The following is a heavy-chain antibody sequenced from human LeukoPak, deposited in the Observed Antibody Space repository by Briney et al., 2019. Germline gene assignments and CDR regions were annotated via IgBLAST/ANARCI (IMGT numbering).Heavy chain of an antibody. V-gene: IGHV1-2*06. Sequence: ASVKVSCKAFGYTFTGYYMHWVRQAPGQGLEWMGRINPNSGGTNYAQKFQGRVTMTRDTSISKAYMELSRQRSDDTAVYYCARMGGVVVAFDDAFDIWGQGTMVTVSS. D-gene: IGHD2-15*01. CDR1: GYTFTGYY. CDR3: ARMGGVVVAFDDAFDI. J-gene: IGHJ3*02. CDR2: INPNSGGT.